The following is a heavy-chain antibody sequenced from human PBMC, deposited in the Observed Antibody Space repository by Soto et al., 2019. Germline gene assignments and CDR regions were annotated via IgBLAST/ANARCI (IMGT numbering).Heavy chain of an antibody. CDR3: AKDPTRSGTTRYYYYGMDV. J-gene: IGHJ6*02. V-gene: IGHV3-23*01. CDR2: ISGSGGST. D-gene: IGHD4-17*01. CDR1: GFTFSDYY. Sequence: GGSLRLSCAASGFTFSDYYMSWIRQAPGKGLEWVSAISGSGGSTYYADSVKGRFTISRDNSKNTLYLQMNSLRAEDTAVYYCAKDPTRSGTTRYYYYGMDVWGQGTTVTVSS.